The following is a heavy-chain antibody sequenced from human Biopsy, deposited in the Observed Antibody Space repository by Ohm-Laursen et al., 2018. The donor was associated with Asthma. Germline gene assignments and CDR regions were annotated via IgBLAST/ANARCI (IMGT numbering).Heavy chain of an antibody. CDR2: VYYSGAS. V-gene: IGHV4-39*01. Sequence: GTLSLTCTVSGASMTTSNFWAWIRQPPGRGLEWLGSVYYSGASFYRTSLMSRLTMSVDTSRRQFSLRLTSVTAADTGVYYCARHWSGNGWADVHNWFDPWGQGTLVTVSS. D-gene: IGHD6-19*01. J-gene: IGHJ5*02. CDR1: GASMTTSNF. CDR3: ARHWSGNGWADVHNWFDP.